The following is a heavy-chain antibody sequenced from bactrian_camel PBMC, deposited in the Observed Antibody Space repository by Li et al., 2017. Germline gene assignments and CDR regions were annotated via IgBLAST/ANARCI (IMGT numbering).Heavy chain of an antibody. CDR2: SISSGSTT. V-gene: IGHV3S40*01. CDR3: VIGSDYGRPDFGD. CDR1: GFPFSEHA. J-gene: IGHJ6*01. Sequence: VQLVESGGGSVQPGGSLRLSCAASGFPFSEHAMYWVRQTPGKGLEWVSSISSGSTTYYADSVKGQFTISRDNAKNTVYLQMNSLKPEDTAVYYCVIGSDYGRPDFGDWGQGTQVTVS. D-gene: IGHD4*01.